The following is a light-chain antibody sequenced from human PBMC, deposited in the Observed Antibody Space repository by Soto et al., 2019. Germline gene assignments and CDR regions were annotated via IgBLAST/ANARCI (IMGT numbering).Light chain of an antibody. Sequence: VLTQPPSVSGAPGQRVTISCTGSSSNIGAGYDVHWYQQLPETAPKLLIYGNTNRPSGVPDRFSGSKSGTSASLAITGLQADDEADYYCQSYDNSLSGWVFGGGTKLTVL. CDR3: QSYDNSLSGWV. CDR1: SSNIGAGYD. J-gene: IGLJ3*02. CDR2: GNT. V-gene: IGLV1-40*01.